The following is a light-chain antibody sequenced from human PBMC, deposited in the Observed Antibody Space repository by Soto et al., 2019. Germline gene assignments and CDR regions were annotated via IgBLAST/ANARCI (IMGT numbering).Light chain of an antibody. CDR1: SSDVGGYNY. V-gene: IGLV2-14*01. CDR3: SSYTSNSIV. CDR2: EVS. J-gene: IGLJ1*01. Sequence: QSALTQPGSVSGSPGQSITISCTGTSSDVGGYNYVSWYQQHPGKAPKLMIYEVSFRPSGISNRFSGSKSGNTASLTISGLQAEDEADYYCSSYTSNSIVFGTGTKVTVL.